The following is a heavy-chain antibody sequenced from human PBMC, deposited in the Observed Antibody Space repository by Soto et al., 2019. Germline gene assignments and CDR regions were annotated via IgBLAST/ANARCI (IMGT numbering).Heavy chain of an antibody. CDR2: IYYSGST. J-gene: IGHJ6*03. D-gene: IGHD3-3*01. V-gene: IGHV4-59*08. CDR1: GGSISSYY. Sequence: PSETLSLTCTVSGGSISSYYWSWIRQPPGKGLEWIGYIYYSGSTNYNPSLKSRVTISVDTSKNQFSLKLSSVTAADTAVYYCARRARRITIFGVHHYYYSMDVWGKGTTVTVSS. CDR3: ARRARRITIFGVHHYYYSMDV.